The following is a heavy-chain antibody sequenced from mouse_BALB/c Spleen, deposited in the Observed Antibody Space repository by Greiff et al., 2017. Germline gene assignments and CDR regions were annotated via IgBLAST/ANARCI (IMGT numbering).Heavy chain of an antibody. CDR1: GFTFSSYA. Sequence: EVKVVESGGGLVKPGGSLKLSCAASGFTFSSYAMSWVRQTPEKRLEWVASISSGGSTYYPDSVKGRFTISRDNARNILYLQMSSLRSEDTAMYYCARGQYYYGSDFDYWGQGTTLTVSS. CDR2: ISSGGST. V-gene: IGHV5-6-5*01. J-gene: IGHJ2*01. CDR3: ARGQYYYGSDFDY. D-gene: IGHD1-1*01.